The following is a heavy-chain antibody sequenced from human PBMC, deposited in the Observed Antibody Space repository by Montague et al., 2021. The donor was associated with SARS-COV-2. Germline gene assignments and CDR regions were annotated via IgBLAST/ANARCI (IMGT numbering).Heavy chain of an antibody. CDR3: ARQRRYQLPITIFGVVMADAFDI. D-gene: IGHD3-3*01. Sequence: SETLSLTCTVSGGTISSYYWSWIRQPPGKGLEWIGYKYYSGCTNYNPSLKSRVTISADTSKNQFSLMLSSVTAADTAAYYCARQRRYQLPITIFGVVMADAFDIWGQGTTVTVSS. CDR2: KYYSGCT. J-gene: IGHJ3*02. CDR1: GGTISSYY. V-gene: IGHV4-59*08.